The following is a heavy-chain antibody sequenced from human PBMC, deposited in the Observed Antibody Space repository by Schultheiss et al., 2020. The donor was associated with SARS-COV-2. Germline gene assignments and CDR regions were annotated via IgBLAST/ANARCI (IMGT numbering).Heavy chain of an antibody. CDR2: ISYDGSNK. J-gene: IGHJ2*01. CDR1: GFAVSSSY. D-gene: IGHD6-13*01. V-gene: IGHV3-30*01. Sequence: GESLKISCAASGFAVSSSYMTWVRQAPGKGLEWVAVISYDGSNKYYADSAKGRFTISRDNSKDTVYLQMNSLRTEDTAVYYCARDQLEYSSNWYDCYFDLWGRGTLVTVSS. CDR3: ARDQLEYSSNWYDCYFDL.